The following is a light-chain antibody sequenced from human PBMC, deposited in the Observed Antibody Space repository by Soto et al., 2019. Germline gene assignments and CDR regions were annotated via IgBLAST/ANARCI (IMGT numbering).Light chain of an antibody. CDR1: KNDIGVYDF. CDR2: EVV. V-gene: IGLV2-8*01. CDR3: NSYAGSNTYV. Sequence: QCSLTQPPSASGSPGQSFTISCTGTKNDIGVYDFVSWYQHHPGKAPRLIIYEVVRRPAGVPDRFSGSKSGNTASRTVSGLQAADEADYFCNSYAGSNTYVFGSGTKVTVL. J-gene: IGLJ1*01.